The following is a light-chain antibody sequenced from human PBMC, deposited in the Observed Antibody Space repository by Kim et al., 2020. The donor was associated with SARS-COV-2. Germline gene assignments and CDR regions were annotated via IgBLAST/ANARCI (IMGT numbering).Light chain of an antibody. Sequence: SVGDRVTITCRASQGISNYLAWYQQKPGKVPKLLIYAASTLQSGVPSRFSGSGSGTDFTLTISSLQPEDVATYYCQKYNSALEITFGQGTRLEIK. V-gene: IGKV1-27*01. J-gene: IGKJ5*01. CDR3: QKYNSALEIT. CDR2: AAS. CDR1: QGISNY.